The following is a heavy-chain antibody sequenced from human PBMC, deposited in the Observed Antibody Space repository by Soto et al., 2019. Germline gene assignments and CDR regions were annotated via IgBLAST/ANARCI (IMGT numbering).Heavy chain of an antibody. CDR3: AKDAARITMVRGVSYGMDV. CDR2: IWFDEDKT. CDR1: GFTFSSYG. V-gene: IGHV3-30*02. Sequence: PGGSLRLSCAASGFTFSSYGMHWVRQAPGKGLEWVAVIWFDEDKTYYADSVKGRFTISRDNSKNTLYLQMNSLRAEDTAVYYCAKDAARITMVRGVSYGMDVWGQGTTVTVSS. D-gene: IGHD3-10*01. J-gene: IGHJ6*02.